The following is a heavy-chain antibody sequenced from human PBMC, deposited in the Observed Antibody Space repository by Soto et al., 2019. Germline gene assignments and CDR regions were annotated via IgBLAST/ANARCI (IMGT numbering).Heavy chain of an antibody. D-gene: IGHD2-15*01. CDR1: DESVASPGNY. J-gene: IGHJ1*01. Sequence: SETLSLTCDVSDESVASPGNYWNWIRQRPDTGLEWIGYISSGGSPFYNPSLKSRVSISLDTSKNVISLTLRSVTAADTAVYYCTLNHCAGGGCYDRDYWGRGTRVTVSS. V-gene: IGHV4-31*11. CDR2: ISSGGSP. CDR3: TLNHCAGGGCYDRDY.